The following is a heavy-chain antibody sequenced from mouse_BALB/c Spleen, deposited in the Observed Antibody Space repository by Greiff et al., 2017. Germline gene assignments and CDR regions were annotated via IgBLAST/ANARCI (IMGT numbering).Heavy chain of an antibody. CDR3: ARSFITTAPGYYAMDY. CDR2: ISYSGST. J-gene: IGHJ4*01. D-gene: IGHD1-2*01. CDR1: GYSITSDYA. Sequence: EVQLVESGPGLVKPSQSLSLTCTVTGYSITSDYAWNWIRQFPGNKLEWMGYISYSGSTSYNPSLKSRISITRDTSKNQFFLQLNSVTTEDTATYYCARSFITTAPGYYAMDYWGQGTSVTVSS. V-gene: IGHV3-2*02.